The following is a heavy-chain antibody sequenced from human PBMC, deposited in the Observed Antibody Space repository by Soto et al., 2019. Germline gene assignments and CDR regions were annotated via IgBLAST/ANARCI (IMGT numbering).Heavy chain of an antibody. CDR2: IYHRGSN. V-gene: IGHV4-30-2*01. CDR1: GGSISSGGYS. J-gene: IGHJ6*02. CDR3: ARAPSATDSYYYCMDV. Sequence: QLQLQESGSGLVKPSQTLSLTCAVSGGSISSGGYSWSWIRQPPGKGLEWIGYIYHRGSNYYNPSHKSRVTTSVDRSKNQFSRKLSSVTAADTAVYYCARAPSATDSYYYCMDVWGQGTTVTVSS. D-gene: IGHD2-15*01.